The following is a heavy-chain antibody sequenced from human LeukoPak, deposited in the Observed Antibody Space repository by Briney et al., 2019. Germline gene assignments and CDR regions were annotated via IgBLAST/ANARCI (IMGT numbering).Heavy chain of an antibody. V-gene: IGHV3-66*01. CDR3: ARDDSSGVPFDY. CDR2: IYSGGST. J-gene: IGHJ4*02. Sequence: GGSLRLSCAASGFTVSSNYMSWVRQAPGKGLEWVSVIYSGGSTYYADSVKGRFTISRDNSKNTLYLQMNSLRAEDTAVYYCARDDSSGVPFDYWGQGTLVTVSS. CDR1: GFTVSSNY. D-gene: IGHD6-19*01.